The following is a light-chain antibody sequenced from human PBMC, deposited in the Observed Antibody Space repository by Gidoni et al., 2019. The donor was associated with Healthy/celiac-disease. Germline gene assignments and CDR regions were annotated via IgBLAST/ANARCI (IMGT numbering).Light chain of an antibody. V-gene: IGKV3-15*01. J-gene: IGKJ1*01. CDR1: QSVSSN. CDR2: GAS. Sequence: EIVMTQSPATLSVSPGERATLSCRASQSVSSNLAWYQQKPGQAPRLLIYGASTRATGIPARFSGSGSGTEFTLTISSLLSEYFAVYYWQQYNNWPTTFGHGTKVEIK. CDR3: QQYNNWPTT.